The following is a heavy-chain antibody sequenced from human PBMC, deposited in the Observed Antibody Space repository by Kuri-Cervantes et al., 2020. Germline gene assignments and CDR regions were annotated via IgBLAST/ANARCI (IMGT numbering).Heavy chain of an antibody. Sequence: GSLRLSCTVSGGSISSYYWSWIRQPAGKGLEWIGRIYTSGSTNYNPSLKSRVTMSVDTSKNQFSLKLSSVTAADTAVYYCARGIAAAGEGFDYWGQGTLVTVSS. V-gene: IGHV4-4*07. CDR3: ARGIAAAGEGFDY. J-gene: IGHJ4*02. CDR2: IYTSGST. CDR1: GGSISSYY. D-gene: IGHD6-13*01.